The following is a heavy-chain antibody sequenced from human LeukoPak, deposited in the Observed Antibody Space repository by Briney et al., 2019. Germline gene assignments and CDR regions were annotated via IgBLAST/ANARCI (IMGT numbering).Heavy chain of an antibody. J-gene: IGHJ4*02. D-gene: IGHD3-22*01. CDR2: ISSGSTI. V-gene: IGHV3-48*03. Sequence: GGTLRLYCAASGFNFSSYEMNGARQSPGKGLEGVSYISSGSTIYYADSVKGRFTISRDNAKNSLYLQMNSLRAEDTVVYYCARGNYYDSSGYPIWGQGTLVTVSS. CDR1: GFNFSSYE. CDR3: ARGNYYDSSGYPI.